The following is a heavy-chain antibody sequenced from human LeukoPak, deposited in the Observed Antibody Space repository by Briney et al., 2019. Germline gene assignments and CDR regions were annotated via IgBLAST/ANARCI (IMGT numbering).Heavy chain of an antibody. Sequence: PSETLSLTCTVSGGSISSSSYYWGWIRQPPGKGLEWIGSIYCSGSTYYNPSLKSRVTISVDTSKNQFSLKLSSVTAADTAVYYCGRENINNCHGCDYGGQEPLVPVSS. D-gene: IGHD1-1*01. CDR2: IYCSGST. V-gene: IGHV4-39*02. J-gene: IGHJ4*02. CDR1: GGSISSSSYY. CDR3: GRENINNCHGCDY.